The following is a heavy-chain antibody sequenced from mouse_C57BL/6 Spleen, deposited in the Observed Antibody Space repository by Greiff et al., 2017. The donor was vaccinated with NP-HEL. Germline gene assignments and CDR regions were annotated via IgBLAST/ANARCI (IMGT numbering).Heavy chain of an antibody. CDR3: ARRNGYDEGYAMDY. CDR1: GYTFTSYW. V-gene: IGHV1-52*01. Sequence: QVQLQQPGAELVRPGSSVKLSCKASGYTFTSYWMHWVKQRPIQGLEWIGNIDPSDSETHYNQKFKDKATLTVDKSSSTAYMQLSSLTSEDSAVYYCARRNGYDEGYAMDYWGQGTSVTVSS. J-gene: IGHJ4*01. CDR2: IDPSDSET. D-gene: IGHD2-2*01.